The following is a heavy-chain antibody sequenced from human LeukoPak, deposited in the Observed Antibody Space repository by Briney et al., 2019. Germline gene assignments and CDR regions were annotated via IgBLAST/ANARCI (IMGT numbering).Heavy chain of an antibody. CDR3: ARAQEGCSRASCYLEP. V-gene: IGHV4-4*03. Sequence: VILRETPSLTCVLSGASISSTNWWIWVRQPPGKGLEWIGEMHHSGRTNYNPSLKSRITISVDKSKNQVFPRLNSVAAADTALYYCARAQEGCSRASCYLEPWGQGTLVTVSS. J-gene: IGHJ5*02. CDR2: MHHSGRT. D-gene: IGHD2-2*01. CDR1: GASISSTNW.